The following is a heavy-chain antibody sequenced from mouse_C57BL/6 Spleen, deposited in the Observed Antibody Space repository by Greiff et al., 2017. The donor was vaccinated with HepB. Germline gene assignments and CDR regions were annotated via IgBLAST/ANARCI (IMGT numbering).Heavy chain of an antibody. Sequence: QVQLQQSGAELVKPGASVKLSCKASGYTFTEYTIHWVKQRSGQGLEWIGWFYPGSGSIKYNEKFKDKATLTADKSSSTVYMELSRLTSEDSAVYFCARHEDQDYGTQGYFDYWGQGTTLTVSS. CDR3: ARHEDQDYGTQGYFDY. J-gene: IGHJ2*01. CDR2: FYPGSGSI. CDR1: GYTFTEYT. V-gene: IGHV1-62-2*01. D-gene: IGHD1-1*01.